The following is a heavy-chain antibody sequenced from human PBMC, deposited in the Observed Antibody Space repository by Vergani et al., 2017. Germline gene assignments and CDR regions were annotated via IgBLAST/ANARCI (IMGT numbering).Heavy chain of an antibody. J-gene: IGHJ6*02. V-gene: IGHV5-10-1*03. CDR3: ARRYDXSGYDQDVRYYYYGMDV. CDR2: IDPSDSYT. Sequence: EVQLVQSGAEVKKPGESLRISCKGSGYSFTSYWISWVRQMPGKGLEWMGRIDPSDSYTNYSPSFQGHVTISADKSISTAYLKWSSLKASDTARYYCARRYDXSGYDQDVRYYYYGMDVWGQGTTVTVSS. D-gene: IGHD3-22*01. CDR1: GYSFTSYW.